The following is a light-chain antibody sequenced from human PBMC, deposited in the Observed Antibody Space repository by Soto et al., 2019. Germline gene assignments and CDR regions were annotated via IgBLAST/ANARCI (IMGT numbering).Light chain of an antibody. V-gene: IGLV1-51*01. CDR1: SSNIGNNY. Sequence: QSVLPQPPSVSAAPGQKVTISGSGSSSNIGNNYVYWYQQLPGTAPKLLIYDNNKRPSGIPDRFSGSKSGTSGTLDITGLQTGDEADYYCATWDGSLPAEVFGGGTQLTVL. CDR3: ATWDGSLPAEV. CDR2: DNN. J-gene: IGLJ2*01.